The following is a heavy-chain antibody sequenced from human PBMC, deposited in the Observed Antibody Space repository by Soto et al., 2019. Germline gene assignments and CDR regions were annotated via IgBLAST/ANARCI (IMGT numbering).Heavy chain of an antibody. CDR1: GFTFTSSA. D-gene: IGHD3-16*01. Sequence: GASVKVSCKASGFTFTSSAVQWVRQARGQRLEWIGWIVVGSRTYYADAVKGRFTISRDNSKHTLYLQMNSLTAEDTAVYACVKGGWLDFWGQGTLVTVSS. CDR2: IVVGSRT. V-gene: IGHV1-58*01. CDR3: VKGGWLDF. J-gene: IGHJ5*01.